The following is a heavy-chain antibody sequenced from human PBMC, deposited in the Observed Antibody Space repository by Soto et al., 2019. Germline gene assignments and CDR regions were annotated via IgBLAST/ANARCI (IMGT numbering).Heavy chain of an antibody. V-gene: IGHV3-30*18. CDR2: ISYDGSNK. J-gene: IGHJ6*02. D-gene: IGHD2-2*01. CDR1: GLTFSSYG. Sequence: LRLSCAASGLTFSSYGMHWVRQAPCKGLEWVAVISYDGSNKYYADSVKGRFTISRDNSKNTLYLQMNSLRAEDTAVYYCAKCVSTSCQNYGMDVWGQGTTVTVSS. CDR3: AKCVSTSCQNYGMDV.